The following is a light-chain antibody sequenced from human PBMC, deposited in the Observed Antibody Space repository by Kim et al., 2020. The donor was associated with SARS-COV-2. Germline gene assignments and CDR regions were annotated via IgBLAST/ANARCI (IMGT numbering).Light chain of an antibody. CDR3: QQYAASPLT. J-gene: IGKJ4*01. Sequence: IVLTQSPGSLSLSPGERATLSCRASQRIGSAYLAWYQQKPGQSPRLLIYGTSNRATGIPDRFTGSGSGTVFTLAISSLEPEDFAVYYCQQYAASPLTFGGGTNLEI. V-gene: IGKV3-20*01. CDR1: QRIGSAY. CDR2: GTS.